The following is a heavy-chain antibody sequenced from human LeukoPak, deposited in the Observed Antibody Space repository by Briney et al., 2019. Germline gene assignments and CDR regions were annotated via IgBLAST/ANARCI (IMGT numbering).Heavy chain of an antibody. Sequence: PSETLSLTCAVYGGPFSGYYWIWIRLSPGKGLDWIGEINHSESTKNIPSLTSRVTWSADTSKNQFSLKLSSVTAADTAVYYCASPEYSSGSLFVAGWGQGTLVTVSS. J-gene: IGHJ4*02. CDR1: GGPFSGYY. CDR3: ASPEYSSGSLFVAG. CDR2: INHSEST. V-gene: IGHV4-34*01. D-gene: IGHD6-19*01.